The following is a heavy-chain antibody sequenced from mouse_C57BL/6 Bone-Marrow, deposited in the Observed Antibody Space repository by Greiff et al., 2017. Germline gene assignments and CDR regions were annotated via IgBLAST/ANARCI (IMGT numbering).Heavy chain of an antibody. CDR3: ARGPRQFGY. CDR2: INPYNGGT. CDR1: GYPFTDYY. Sequence: VQLKQSGPVLVKPGASVKMSCKASGYPFTDYYMNWVKQSHGKSLEWIGVINPYNGGTSYKQKFKGKATLTVDKSSSTAYMELNSLTSEDSAVYVCARGPRQFGYWYQGTTLTVSA. J-gene: IGHJ2*01. V-gene: IGHV1-19*01.